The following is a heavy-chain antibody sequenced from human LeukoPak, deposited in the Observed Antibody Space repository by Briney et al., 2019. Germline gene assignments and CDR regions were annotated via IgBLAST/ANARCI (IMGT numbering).Heavy chain of an antibody. D-gene: IGHD7-27*01. CDR3: VRVSGELDY. Sequence: PLQTLSDSCTVSGGSISSGDCYWSCIRQPPGKGLEWIGYIYYSGSTYYNPSLKSRVLISVDTSKNQFSLKLSSVTAADTAVYYCVRVSGELDYWGQGTLVTVSS. J-gene: IGHJ4*02. CDR1: GGSISSGDCY. V-gene: IGHV4-30-4*01. CDR2: IYYSGST.